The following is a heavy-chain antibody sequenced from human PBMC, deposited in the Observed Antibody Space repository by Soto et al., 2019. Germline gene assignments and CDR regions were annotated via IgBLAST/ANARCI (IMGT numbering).Heavy chain of an antibody. D-gene: IGHD4-17*01. CDR1: GFTFSNYA. CDR3: ANSWTTLTTGFDF. Sequence: PGGSLRLSCVASGFTFSNYAMHWVRQAPGKGLGWVAVISSDGSEKYYLDSVRDRFTISRDNSKNTLYLQMNNLRPEDTAMYYCANSWTTLTTGFDFWVQGALVTVSS. CDR2: ISSDGSEK. V-gene: IGHV3-30*18. J-gene: IGHJ4*02.